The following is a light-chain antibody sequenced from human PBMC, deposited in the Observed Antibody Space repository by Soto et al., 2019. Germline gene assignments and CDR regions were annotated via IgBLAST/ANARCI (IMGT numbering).Light chain of an antibody. J-gene: IGLJ1*01. CDR1: NSNIGRNT. Sequence: LTQPPSASGTPGQRVTISCSGSNSNIGRNTVNWYQQLPGTAPKLLIYRNNQRPSGVPDRFSGSKSGTSASLAISGLQSDDESDYYCASWDDGLTGYVFGTGTKVTVL. V-gene: IGLV1-44*01. CDR2: RNN. CDR3: ASWDDGLTGYV.